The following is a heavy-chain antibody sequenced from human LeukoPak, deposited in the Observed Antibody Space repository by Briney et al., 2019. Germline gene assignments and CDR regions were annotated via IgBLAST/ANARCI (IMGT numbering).Heavy chain of an antibody. CDR2: IKEDGTYT. J-gene: IGHJ4*02. D-gene: IGHD3-9*01. CDR1: GFSFSKYW. CDR3: ARDFDMGITPGDDFDF. V-gene: IGHV3-74*01. Sequence: GGSLRLSCAASGFSFSKYWMHWVRQTPGEGQVWVARIKEDGTYTSYADSVKGRFTISRDNARNTVFLHMNSLRAEDTAVYYCARDFDMGITPGDDFDFWGQGTLVTVSS.